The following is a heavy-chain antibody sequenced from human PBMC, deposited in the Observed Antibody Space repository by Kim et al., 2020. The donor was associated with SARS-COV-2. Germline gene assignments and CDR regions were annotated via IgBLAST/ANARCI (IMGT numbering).Heavy chain of an antibody. CDR3: AKGVGIAAVGTNWFDP. V-gene: IGHV3-23*01. CDR2: ISGGGGRS. J-gene: IGHJ5*02. CDR1: GFTFSSYA. Sequence: GGSLRLSCAASGFTFSSYAMSWVRQAPGKGLEWVSIISGGGGRSYYADSVKGRFTISRDNSKNTLYLQMSGLRAEDTAVYYCAKGVGIAAVGTNWFDPWGQGTLVTVSS. D-gene: IGHD6-13*01.